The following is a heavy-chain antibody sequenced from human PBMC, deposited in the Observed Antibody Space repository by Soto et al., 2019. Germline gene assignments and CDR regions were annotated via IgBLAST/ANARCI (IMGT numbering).Heavy chain of an antibody. J-gene: IGHJ4*02. Sequence: QVQLQESGPGLVKPSETLSLTCTVSGGSISSYYWSWIRQPPGKGLEWIGYIYYSGSTNYNPSLKSRVTISVDTSKNQFSLKLSSVTAADTAVYYCATYDYGDSPFDYWGQGTLVTVSS. V-gene: IGHV4-59*08. CDR1: GGSISSYY. CDR2: IYYSGST. CDR3: ATYDYGDSPFDY. D-gene: IGHD4-17*01.